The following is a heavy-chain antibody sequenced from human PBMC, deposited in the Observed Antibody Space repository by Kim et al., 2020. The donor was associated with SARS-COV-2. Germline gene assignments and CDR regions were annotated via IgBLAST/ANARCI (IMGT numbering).Heavy chain of an antibody. CDR1: GITFSDYA. CDR2: TTRSGGGS. CDR3: VRYGRSYGAVL. J-gene: IGHJ4*02. Sequence: GGSLRLSCAGSGITFSDYAIHWVRRAPGKGLEYVSATTRSGGGSFYADSVEGRFTISRDNSKNTLYLQMNSLRLEDTSMYYCVRYGRSYGAVLWGQGTLVIVS. V-gene: IGHV3-64D*06. D-gene: IGHD5-18*01.